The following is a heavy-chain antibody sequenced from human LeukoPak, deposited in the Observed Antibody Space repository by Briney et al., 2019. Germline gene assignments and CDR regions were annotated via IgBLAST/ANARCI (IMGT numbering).Heavy chain of an antibody. CDR1: GLTFTSYG. J-gene: IGHJ3*02. CDR2: IWYDGSNK. V-gene: IGHV3-33*01. D-gene: IGHD3-22*01. Sequence: PGRSLRLSCAASGLTFTSYGMHWVRQAPGKGLGWVAVIWYDGSNKYYADSVKGRFTISRDNSKNTLYLQMNSLRAEDTAVYYCARARITMIVEAFDIWGQGTMVTVSS. CDR3: ARARITMIVEAFDI.